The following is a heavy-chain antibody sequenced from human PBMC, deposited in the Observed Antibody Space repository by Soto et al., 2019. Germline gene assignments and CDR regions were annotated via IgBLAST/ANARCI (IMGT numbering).Heavy chain of an antibody. D-gene: IGHD2-8*01. Sequence: PGESLKISCKTSGYSFSNYWVGWVRQMPGKGLEWIGIIYPGGSDTRYSPSFQGRVTISAVKSISTAYLQWSSLKASDTAMYYCGRHPYGDYDIMDVWGQGTTVTVSS. V-gene: IGHV5-51*01. CDR3: GRHPYGDYDIMDV. J-gene: IGHJ6*02. CDR2: IYPGGSDT. CDR1: GYSFSNYW.